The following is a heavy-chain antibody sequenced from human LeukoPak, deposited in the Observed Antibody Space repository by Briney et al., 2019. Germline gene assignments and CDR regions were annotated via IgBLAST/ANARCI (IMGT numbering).Heavy chain of an antibody. V-gene: IGHV1-2*02. CDR2: INPNSGGT. D-gene: IGHD3-9*01. CDR3: ASSPGYEDYGMDV. Sequence: GASVKVSCKDSGYTFTGYYMHWVRQAPGQGLEWMGWINPNSGGTNYAQKFQGRVTMTRDTSISTAYMELSRLRSDDTAVYYCASSPGYEDYGMDVWGQGTTVTVSS. CDR1: GYTFTGYY. J-gene: IGHJ6*02.